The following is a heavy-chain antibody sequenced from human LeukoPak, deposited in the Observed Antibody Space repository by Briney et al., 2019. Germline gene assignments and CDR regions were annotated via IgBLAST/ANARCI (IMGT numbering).Heavy chain of an antibody. J-gene: IGHJ6*03. CDR1: GGSISSYY. CDR2: IYTSWST. Sequence: SETLSLTCTVSGGSISSYYWSWIRQPPPKGLEWIGYIYTSWSTNYSPSLKSRVTISVYTSKKQFSLKLRSVTAADTAVYYCARTQGISRGANYMDVWGKGTTVTVSS. V-gene: IGHV4-4*09. CDR3: ARTQGISRGANYMDV. D-gene: IGHD1-26*01.